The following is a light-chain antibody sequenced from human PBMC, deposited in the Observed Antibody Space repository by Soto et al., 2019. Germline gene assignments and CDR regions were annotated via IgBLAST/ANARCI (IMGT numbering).Light chain of an antibody. J-gene: IGLJ3*02. CDR3: CSYAGSSTLWV. V-gene: IGLV2-23*01. CDR2: EDI. Sequence: QSVLSQPASVSGSPGQSITISCTGTSSDVGTYNLVSWYQHHPGKAPKLMIYEDIKRPSGVSNRFSGSKSGNTASLTISGLQAEDEADYYCCSYAGSSTLWVFGGGTQLTVL. CDR1: SSDVGTYNL.